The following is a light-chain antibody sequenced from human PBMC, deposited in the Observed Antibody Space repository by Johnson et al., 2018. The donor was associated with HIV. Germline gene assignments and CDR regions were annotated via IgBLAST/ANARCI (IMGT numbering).Light chain of an antibody. CDR3: GTWDSSLGVDV. CDR1: SSNIGNNY. J-gene: IGLJ1*01. Sequence: QSVLTQPPSVSAAPGQKVTISCSGSSSNIGNNYVSWYQQLPGTAPKLLIYENNKRPSGIPDRFSGSKSGTSATLGITGLQTGDEADYYCGTWDSSLGVDVFGTGTKVTVL. CDR2: ENN. V-gene: IGLV1-51*02.